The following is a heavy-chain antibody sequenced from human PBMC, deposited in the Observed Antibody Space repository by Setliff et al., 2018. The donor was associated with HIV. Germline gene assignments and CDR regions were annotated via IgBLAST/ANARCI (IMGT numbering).Heavy chain of an antibody. J-gene: IGHJ4*02. CDR3: ARLGRAIDDGGSSLRLDF. CDR2: IHHSGSS. CDR1: DYAFTAGYL. V-gene: IGHV4-38-2*02. Sequence: SETLSLTCSVSDYAFTAGYLWGWFRQPPGKGLEWIASIHHSGSSYYMPSLRSRVTISVNTSKNQFSLNLGSVTAADTATYFCARLGRAIDDGGSSLRLDFWGQGMLVTVS. D-gene: IGHD2-15*01.